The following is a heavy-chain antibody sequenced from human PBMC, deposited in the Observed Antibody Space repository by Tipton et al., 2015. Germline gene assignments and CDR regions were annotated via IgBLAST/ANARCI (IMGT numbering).Heavy chain of an antibody. Sequence: VQLVQSGAEVKKPGESLKISCKGSGYTFTTHWVGGVRQMPGKGLEWMGVISPRHSDTRYSPPFQGQVTISAVKSISTAYLQWSSLKASDTAMYYCARRHYDSTTTAFDIWGQGTMVTVSS. V-gene: IGHV5-51*01. CDR1: GYTFTTHW. J-gene: IGHJ3*02. CDR2: ISPRHSDT. D-gene: IGHD3-22*01. CDR3: ARRHYDSTTTAFDI.